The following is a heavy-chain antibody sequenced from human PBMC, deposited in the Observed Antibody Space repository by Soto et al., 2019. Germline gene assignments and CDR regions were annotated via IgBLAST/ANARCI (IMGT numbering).Heavy chain of an antibody. CDR1: GYSFTSYW. D-gene: IGHD3-3*01. J-gene: IGHJ6*02. CDR2: IDPSDSYT. CDR3: ASTYYDSDYYYYGMDV. Sequence: GESLKISCKGSGYSFTSYWIGWVRQMPGKGLEWMGRIDPSDSYTNYSPSFQGHVTISADKSISTAYLQWSSLKASDTAMYYCASTYYDSDYYYYGMDVWGQGTTVTVSS. V-gene: IGHV5-10-1*01.